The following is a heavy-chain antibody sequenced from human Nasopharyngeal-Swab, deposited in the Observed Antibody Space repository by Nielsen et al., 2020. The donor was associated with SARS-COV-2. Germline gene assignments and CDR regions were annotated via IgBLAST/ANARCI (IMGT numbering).Heavy chain of an antibody. D-gene: IGHD1-7*01. V-gene: IGHV3-53*01. CDR2: IYSGGSSGVTT. CDR3: ARDLNWNYDY. J-gene: IGHJ4*02. CDR1: RFIFSNNY. Sequence: GESLKISCAASRFIFSNNYMNWVRQAPGKGLERVLIIYSGGSSGVTTYYADSVKSRFTISRDNSKNTVYLLINSLRAEDTAVYFCARDLNWNYDYWGQGTLVTVSS.